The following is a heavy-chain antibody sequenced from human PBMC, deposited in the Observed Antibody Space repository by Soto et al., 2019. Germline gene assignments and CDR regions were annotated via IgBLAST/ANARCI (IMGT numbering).Heavy chain of an antibody. CDR2: INPNSGRT. V-gene: IGHV1-2*04. CDR1: GYAFSQFY. D-gene: IGHD4-17*01. Sequence: QVQLVQSGAEVKKPWASVKVSCKASGYAFSQFYIHWMRQAPGQGLEWMGWINPNSGRTKFAQNFQGWVTMTRDTAIKTVYMALSGLKSDATAVYYWARESGGTTSTLDYYYFYMDVWGKGTTVTVSS. J-gene: IGHJ6*03. CDR3: ARESGGTTSTLDYYYFYMDV.